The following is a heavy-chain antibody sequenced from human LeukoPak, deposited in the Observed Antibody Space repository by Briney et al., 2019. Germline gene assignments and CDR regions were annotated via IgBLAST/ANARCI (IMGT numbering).Heavy chain of an antibody. V-gene: IGHV3-30*02. J-gene: IGHJ4*02. Sequence: GGSLRLSCAASGLPFSHSGMHWVRQAPGKGLEWVAFIRYDGSNKYYADSVKGRFTISRDNSKNALYLQMNSLRGEDTAVYYCFSIIVTDVPYWGQGTLVTVSS. CDR1: GLPFSHSG. D-gene: IGHD3-22*01. CDR2: IRYDGSNK. CDR3: FSIIVTDVPY.